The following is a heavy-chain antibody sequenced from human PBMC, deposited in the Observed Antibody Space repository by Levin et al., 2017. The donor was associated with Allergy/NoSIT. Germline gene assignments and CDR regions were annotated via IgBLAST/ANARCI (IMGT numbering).Heavy chain of an antibody. CDR3: ARSRSIAARPHLYDYGMDG. CDR1: GGTFSSYA. Sequence: SVKVSCKASGGTFSSYAISWVRQAPGQGLEWMGGITPIFGTANYAQKFQGRVTITADESTSTAYMELSSLRSEDTAVYYCARSRSIAARPHLYDYGMDGWGQGTTVTVSS. D-gene: IGHD6-6*01. V-gene: IGHV1-69*13. CDR2: ITPIFGTA. J-gene: IGHJ6*02.